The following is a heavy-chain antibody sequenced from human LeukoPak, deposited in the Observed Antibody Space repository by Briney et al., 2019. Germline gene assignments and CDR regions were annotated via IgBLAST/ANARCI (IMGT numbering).Heavy chain of an antibody. CDR2: IYYSGST. J-gene: IGHJ4*02. D-gene: IGHD2-15*01. Sequence: SETLALTCTVSGGSISSYYWSWIRQPPGKGLEWIGYIYYSGSTNYNPSLKSRVTISVDTSKNQFSLKLSSVTAADTAVYYCASTYCSGGSCYWALDYWGQGTLVTVSS. CDR3: ASTYCSGGSCYWALDY. V-gene: IGHV4-59*08. CDR1: GGSISSYY.